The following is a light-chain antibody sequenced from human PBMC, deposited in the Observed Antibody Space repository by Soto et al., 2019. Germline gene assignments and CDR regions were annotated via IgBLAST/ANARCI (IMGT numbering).Light chain of an antibody. V-gene: IGLV2-23*02. CDR2: EVT. CDR1: SSDVGSYNL. Sequence: QSALTQPASVSGSPGQSITISCTGTSSDVGSYNLVSWYQQHPGKVPQLMIYEVTKRPSGVSNRFSGSKSGNTASLTISGLQAEDEADYYCCSYAGSSTLVFGGGTKLTVL. J-gene: IGLJ3*02. CDR3: CSYAGSSTLV.